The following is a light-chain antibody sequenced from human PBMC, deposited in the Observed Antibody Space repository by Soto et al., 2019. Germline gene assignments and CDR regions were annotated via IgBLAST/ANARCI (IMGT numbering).Light chain of an antibody. J-gene: IGKJ2*01. CDR2: DAS. Sequence: EIVLTHAPSTLSLSPGERATLSCMASQSVSSYLAWYQQKPGQAPRLLIYDASNRATGIPARFSGSGSGTDLTLTISSLEPDDFAVYYCQQRSKSVYNFGQGT. CDR1: QSVSSY. V-gene: IGKV3-11*01. CDR3: QQRSKSVYN.